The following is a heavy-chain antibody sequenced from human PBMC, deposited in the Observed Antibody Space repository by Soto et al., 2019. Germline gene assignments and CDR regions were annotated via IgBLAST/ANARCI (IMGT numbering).Heavy chain of an antibody. CDR3: ARTFSDGHPSDY. J-gene: IGHJ4*02. D-gene: IGHD6-25*01. Sequence: SVKSSCKASGNAIKSYHVDWVRKTSEQGLGGMGMIKPTGGSTSYAQKFQGRVTMTRDTSTSTVYMELSSLTSDDTAVYYCARTFSDGHPSDYWGQGTLVTVSS. V-gene: IGHV1-46*02. CDR1: GNAIKSYH. CDR2: IKPTGGST.